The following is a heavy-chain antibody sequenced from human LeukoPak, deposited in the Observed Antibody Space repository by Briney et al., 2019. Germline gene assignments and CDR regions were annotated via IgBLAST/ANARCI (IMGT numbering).Heavy chain of an antibody. CDR3: AREGGFYRPLDY. CDR2: VHLDGRT. J-gene: IGHJ4*02. CDR1: SGSVSSTNW. V-gene: IGHV4-4*02. Sequence: PSETLSLTCGVSSGSVSSTNWWTWVRQPPGKGLEWIGEVHLDGRTNYNPSLESRLTMSVDLSENHISLKLTSVTAADTAVYYCAREGGFYRPLDYSGQGTLVTVSS. D-gene: IGHD3-3*01.